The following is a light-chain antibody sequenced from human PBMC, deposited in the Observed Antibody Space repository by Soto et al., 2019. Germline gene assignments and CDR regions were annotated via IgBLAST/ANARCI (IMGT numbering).Light chain of an antibody. CDR1: QSISNY. CDR2: DAS. CDR3: QQYDNLPLT. V-gene: IGKV1-33*01. Sequence: DIQMTQSPSALSVSVGDRVTIACQASQSISNYLNWYQQKPGKAPKLLIYDASNLETGVPSRFSGSGSGTDFPFTISRLNPEDIATYYCQQYDNLPLTFGGGTKVELK. J-gene: IGKJ4*01.